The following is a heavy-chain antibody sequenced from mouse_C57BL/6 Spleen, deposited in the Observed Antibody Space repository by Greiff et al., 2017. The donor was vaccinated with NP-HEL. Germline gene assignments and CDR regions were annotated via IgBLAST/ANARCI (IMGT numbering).Heavy chain of an antibody. CDR3: ARKGLRDYAMDY. J-gene: IGHJ4*01. V-gene: IGHV1-82*01. Sequence: VQLQQSGPELVKPGASVKISCKASGYAFSSSWMNWVKQRPGQGLEWIGRIYPGDGDTNYNGKFKGKATLTADKSSSTAYMQLSSLTSEDSAVYFCARKGLRDYAMDYWGQGTSVTVSS. D-gene: IGHD2-4*01. CDR2: IYPGDGDT. CDR1: GYAFSSSW.